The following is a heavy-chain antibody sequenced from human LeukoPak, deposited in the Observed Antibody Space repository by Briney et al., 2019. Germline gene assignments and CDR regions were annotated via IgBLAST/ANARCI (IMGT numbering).Heavy chain of an antibody. J-gene: IGHJ4*02. CDR1: GGSISSSSYY. D-gene: IGHD6-6*01. Sequence: PSETLSLTCTVSGGSISSSSYYWGWIRQPPGKGLEWIGSIYYSGSTYYNPSLKSRVTISVDTSKNQFSLKLSSVTAADTAVYYCARHTPERGRQLVEGYFDYWGQGTLVTVSS. V-gene: IGHV4-39*01. CDR3: ARHTPERGRQLVEGYFDY. CDR2: IYYSGST.